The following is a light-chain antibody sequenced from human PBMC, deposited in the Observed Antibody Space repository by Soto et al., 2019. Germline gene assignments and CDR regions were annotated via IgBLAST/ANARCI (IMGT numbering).Light chain of an antibody. J-gene: IGLJ2*01. CDR2: GNS. CDR1: SSNIGAGYD. Sequence: QPVVTQPPSVSGAPGQRVTISCTGSSSNIGAGYDVHWYQQLPGTAPKLLIYGNSNRPSGVPDRFSGSKSGTSASLAITGLQAEDEADYYCQSYDSSLSVHVVFGGGTKLTVL. V-gene: IGLV1-40*01. CDR3: QSYDSSLSVHVV.